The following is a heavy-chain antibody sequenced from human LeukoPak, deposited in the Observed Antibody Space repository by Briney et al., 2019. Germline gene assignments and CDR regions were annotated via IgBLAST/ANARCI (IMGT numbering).Heavy chain of an antibody. D-gene: IGHD6-19*01. CDR3: ARGSGWAVAYWFDP. CDR2: IYNSGST. CDR1: GASISSYY. J-gene: IGHJ5*02. V-gene: IGHV4-59*01. Sequence: SETLSLTCTVSGASISSYYWTWIRQSPGKGLEWIGYIYNSGSTTYNPSLKSRVTISVDTSKNQFSLKLRSVTAADTAVYYCARGSGWAVAYWFDPWGQGTLVTVSS.